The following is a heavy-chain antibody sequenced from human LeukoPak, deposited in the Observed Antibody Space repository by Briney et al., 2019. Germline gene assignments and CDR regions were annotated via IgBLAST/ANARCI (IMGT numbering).Heavy chain of an antibody. V-gene: IGHV1-69*02. J-gene: IGHJ3*02. Sequence: SVKVSFKASGATFSSYTISWVRQAPGQGLEWMGRIIPILGIANYAQKFQGRVTITADKSTSTAYMELSSLRSEDTAVYYCASETTVTTDHDAFDIWGQGTMVTVSS. D-gene: IGHD4-17*01. CDR2: IIPILGIA. CDR3: ASETTVTTDHDAFDI. CDR1: GATFSSYT.